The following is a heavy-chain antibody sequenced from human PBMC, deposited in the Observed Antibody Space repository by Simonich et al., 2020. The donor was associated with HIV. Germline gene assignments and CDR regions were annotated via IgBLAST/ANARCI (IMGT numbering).Heavy chain of an antibody. CDR3: ARNTATRGSNWYFDL. CDR2: IYHIGSN. Sequence: QVQLQESGPGLVKPSETLSLTCAVSGYSISSGYYWGWIRQPPGKGLEWIGSIYHIGSNYYNPSLKSRVTISVDTSKNQFSLKLSSVTAADTAVYYCARNTATRGSNWYFDLWGRGTLVTVSS. D-gene: IGHD3-16*01. V-gene: IGHV4-38-2*01. CDR1: GYSISSGYY. J-gene: IGHJ2*01.